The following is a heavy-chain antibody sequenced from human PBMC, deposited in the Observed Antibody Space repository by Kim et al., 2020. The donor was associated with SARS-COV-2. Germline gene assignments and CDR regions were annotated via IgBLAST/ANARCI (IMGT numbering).Heavy chain of an antibody. J-gene: IGHJ5*02. V-gene: IGHV1-69*13. CDR1: GGTFSSYA. Sequence: SVKVSCKASGGTFSSYAISRVRQAPGQGLEWMGGIIPIFGTANYAQKFQGRVTITADESTSTAYMELSSLRSEDTAVYYCARVGISPYGDYGYNWFDPWGQGTLVTVSS. CDR3: ARVGISPYGDYGYNWFDP. D-gene: IGHD4-17*01. CDR2: IIPIFGTA.